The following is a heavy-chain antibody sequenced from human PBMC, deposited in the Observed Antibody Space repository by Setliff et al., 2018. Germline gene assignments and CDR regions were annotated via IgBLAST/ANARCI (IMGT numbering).Heavy chain of an antibody. D-gene: IGHD1-26*01. CDR3: ARDRGSGSYFLRYFDY. CDR2: ISSSGSTI. V-gene: IGHV3-48*03. Sequence: GGSLRLSCAASGFTFSSYEMNWVRQAPGKGLEWVSYISSSGSTIFYADSVKGRFTISRDNAKKSLYLQMNSLRAEDTAVYYCARDRGSGSYFLRYFDYWGQGTLVTVSS. J-gene: IGHJ4*02. CDR1: GFTFSSYE.